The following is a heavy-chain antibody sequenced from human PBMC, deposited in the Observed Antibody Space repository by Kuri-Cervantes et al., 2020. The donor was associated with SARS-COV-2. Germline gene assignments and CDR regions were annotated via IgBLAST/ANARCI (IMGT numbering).Heavy chain of an antibody. CDR3: ASLLSYYDYVWGSYRYYYFDY. J-gene: IGHJ4*02. D-gene: IGHD3-16*02. CDR1: GFTFSNYN. V-gene: IGHV3-21*01. Sequence: GGSLRLSCAASGFTFSNYNMNWVRQAPGKGLEWVSSISSSSSYIYYADSVKGRFTISRDNAKNSLYLQMNSLRAEDTAVYYCASLLSYYDYVWGSYRYYYFDYWGQGTLVTVSS. CDR2: ISSSSSYI.